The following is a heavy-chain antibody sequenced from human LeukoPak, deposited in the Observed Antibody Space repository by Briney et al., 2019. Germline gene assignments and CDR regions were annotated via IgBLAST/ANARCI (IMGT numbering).Heavy chain of an antibody. CDR1: GYTFTGYY. V-gene: IGHV1-2*04. J-gene: IGHJ3*02. Sequence: ASVKVSCKASGYTFTGYYMHWVRQAPGQGLEWMGWINPNSGGTNYAQKFQGWVTMTRDTSISTAYMELSRLRSDDTAVYYCARAILPMARGDAFDIWGQGTMVTVSS. D-gene: IGHD3-3*02. CDR2: INPNSGGT. CDR3: ARAILPMARGDAFDI.